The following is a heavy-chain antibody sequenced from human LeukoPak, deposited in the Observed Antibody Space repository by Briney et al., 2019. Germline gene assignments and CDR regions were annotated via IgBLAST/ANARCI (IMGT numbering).Heavy chain of an antibody. CDR3: ARGGSYCSGGSCYSVPFDY. Sequence: SETLSLTCTVSGGSISSHYWSWIRQPPGKGLEWIGYIYYSGSTNYNPSLKSRVTISVDTSKNQFSLKLSSVTAADTAVYYCARGGSYCSGGSCYSVPFDYWGQGTLVTVSS. V-gene: IGHV4-59*11. D-gene: IGHD2-15*01. CDR2: IYYSGST. J-gene: IGHJ4*02. CDR1: GGSISSHY.